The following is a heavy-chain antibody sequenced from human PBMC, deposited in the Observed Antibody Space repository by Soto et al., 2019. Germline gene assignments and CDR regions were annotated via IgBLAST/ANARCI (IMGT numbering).Heavy chain of an antibody. CDR3: ARLSGYDPAGAADK. J-gene: IGHJ4*02. D-gene: IGHD5-12*01. CDR2: TYYSGGS. V-gene: IGHV4-30-4*01. Sequence: QVQLQESGPGLVKASQTLSLTCTLSGASVSSVEHYWSWIRQPPGKGLEWIRYTYYSGGSYYNASLQRRVSISVDTSQNQFSLKLTSVTAADTAVYYCARLSGYDPAGAADKWGPGILVSVSS. CDR1: GASVSSVEHY.